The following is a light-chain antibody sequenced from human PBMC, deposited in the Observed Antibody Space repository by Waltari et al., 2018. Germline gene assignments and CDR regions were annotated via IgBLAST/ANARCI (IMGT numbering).Light chain of an antibody. V-gene: IGKV1-8*01. CDR3: QQFYSYPVT. Sequence: AIQMTQSPSSLSASTGDRVTMTCRASQHILNYLAWYQQKPGKPPKLLIYSASTLQGGVPSRFSGSGSGTEFTLTITRLESEDFATYYCQQFYSYPVTFGQGTKVEIK. J-gene: IGKJ1*01. CDR1: QHILNY. CDR2: SAS.